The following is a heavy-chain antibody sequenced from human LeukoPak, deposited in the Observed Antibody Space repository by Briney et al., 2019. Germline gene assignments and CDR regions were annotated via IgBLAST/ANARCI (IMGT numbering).Heavy chain of an antibody. CDR3: TRNLYGDC. V-gene: IGHV3-74*01. J-gene: IGHJ4*02. CDR2: MNPDGIGS. D-gene: IGHD3-16*01. Sequence: PGGSQRLSCAASGFTFSTYWMHWVGQAPRKGLVWVSRMNPDGIGSYYADSVKGRFTISRDNAKNTLYLQMNSLRAEDTAVYYCTRNLYGDCWGQATQDTVSS. CDR1: GFTFSTYW.